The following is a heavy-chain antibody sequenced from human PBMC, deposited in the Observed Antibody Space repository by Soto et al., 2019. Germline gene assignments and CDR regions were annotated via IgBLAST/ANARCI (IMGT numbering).Heavy chain of an antibody. CDR2: ISGSGGST. D-gene: IGHD2-2*01. Sequence: GGSLRLSCAASGFTFSSYAMSWVRQAPGKGLEWVSAISGSGGSTYYADSVKGRFTISRDNSKNTLYLQMNSLRAEDTAVYYCAKIFIVVVPAAMGAFDIWGQGTMVTVSS. CDR1: GFTFSSYA. J-gene: IGHJ3*02. V-gene: IGHV3-23*01. CDR3: AKIFIVVVPAAMGAFDI.